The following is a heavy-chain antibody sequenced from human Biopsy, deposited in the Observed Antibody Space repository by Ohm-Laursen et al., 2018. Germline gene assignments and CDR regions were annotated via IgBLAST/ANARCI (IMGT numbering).Heavy chain of an antibody. D-gene: IGHD1-1*01. CDR1: GFTFDDHV. J-gene: IGHJ6*02. Sequence: SLRLSCTASGFTFDDHVMHWVRQAPGKGLEWVSGISWDGGSEGYADSVKGRFTIPRDNAKKLLYLQMNSLRAEDTALYYCAKDVRVKVQLDGMDVWGQGTTVTVSS. CDR2: ISWDGGSE. V-gene: IGHV3-9*01. CDR3: AKDVRVKVQLDGMDV.